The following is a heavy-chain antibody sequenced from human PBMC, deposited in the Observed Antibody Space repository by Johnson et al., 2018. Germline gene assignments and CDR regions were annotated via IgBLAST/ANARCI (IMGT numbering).Heavy chain of an antibody. V-gene: IGHV3-23*04. Sequence: VQLVQSGGGLVQPGGSLRLSCAASGFTFSSYAMSWVRQAPGKGLEWVSAISGSGGSTYYADSVKGRFTISRANPKNTLYLQMNSLRAEDTAVYYWAKGEELTYYYYYMDVWGKGTTVTVSS. CDR2: ISGSGGST. J-gene: IGHJ6*03. D-gene: IGHD1-1*01. CDR1: GFTFSSYA. CDR3: AKGEELTYYYYYMDV.